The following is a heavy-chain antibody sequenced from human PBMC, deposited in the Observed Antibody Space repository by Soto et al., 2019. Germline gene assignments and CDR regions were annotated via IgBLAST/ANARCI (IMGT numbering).Heavy chain of an antibody. D-gene: IGHD3-10*01. Sequence: QITLKESGPTLVKPTQTLTLTCTFSGFSLNTNGVGVGWIRQPPGTALEWLALIYWDVDKRYSPSLKSRLTISKDTPQNQLVLTLAPMDPVDTLTYYCASALGSWGAYYSAYWGQRTLVTVSS. CDR1: GFSLNTNGVG. CDR2: IYWDVDK. J-gene: IGHJ4*02. V-gene: IGHV2-5*02. CDR3: ASALGSWGAYYSAY.